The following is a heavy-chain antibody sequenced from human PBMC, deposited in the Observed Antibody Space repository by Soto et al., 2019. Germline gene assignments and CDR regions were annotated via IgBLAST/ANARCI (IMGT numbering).Heavy chain of an antibody. CDR3: ASLSTTVTSFDY. D-gene: IGHD4-17*01. Sequence: QLQLQESGSGLVKPSQTLSLTCAVSGGSISSGGYSWSWIRQPPGKGLEWIGYIYHSGSTYYTPSLTSPVTISVDRSKNQFSLKLSSVTAAVAAVYYWASLSTTVTSFDYWVQGTLVTVSS. J-gene: IGHJ4*02. V-gene: IGHV4-30-2*01. CDR2: IYHSGST. CDR1: GGSISSGGYS.